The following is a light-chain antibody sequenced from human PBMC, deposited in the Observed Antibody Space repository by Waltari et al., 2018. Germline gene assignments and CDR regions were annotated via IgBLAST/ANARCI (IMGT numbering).Light chain of an antibody. V-gene: IGKV1-12*01. Sequence: EIQMTQSPSSVSASVGDRGTITCRASQAISRWLAWYQQKPGNSPNLLIYDASKLQSGVPSRFSGSGSGTDFTLTISSLRPEDSATYYCQQGNSLPPTFGQGTKVEIK. CDR2: DAS. CDR3: QQGNSLPPT. CDR1: QAISRW. J-gene: IGKJ1*01.